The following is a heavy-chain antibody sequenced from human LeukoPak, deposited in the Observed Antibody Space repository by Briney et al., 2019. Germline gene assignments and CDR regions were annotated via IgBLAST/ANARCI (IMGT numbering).Heavy chain of an antibody. J-gene: IGHJ4*02. V-gene: IGHV3-21*01. CDR2: ISSRSSYI. CDR3: ARAPGWNSGSSGYSDY. D-gene: IGHD3-22*01. Sequence: SGGSLRLSCAASGFTFSSYSMNWVRQAPGKGLEWVSCISSRSSYIYYADSVKGRFTISRDNAKNSLYLQVNSLRAEDTAVYYCARAPGWNSGSSGYSDYWGQGTLVTVSS. CDR1: GFTFSSYS.